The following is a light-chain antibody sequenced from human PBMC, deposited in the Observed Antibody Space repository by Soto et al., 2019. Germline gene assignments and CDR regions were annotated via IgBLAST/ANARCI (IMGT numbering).Light chain of an antibody. V-gene: IGKV3-11*01. J-gene: IGKJ2*01. CDR3: QQRTNWPYT. CDR2: DAS. CDR1: QSVSSY. Sequence: EIVLTQSPATLSLSPGERATLSCRASQSVSSYLGWFQQKRGQAPRLLISDASNRATGIPARFSGSGSGTDFTLTISSLEPEDFAIYYCQQRTNWPYTFGQGTKVEIK.